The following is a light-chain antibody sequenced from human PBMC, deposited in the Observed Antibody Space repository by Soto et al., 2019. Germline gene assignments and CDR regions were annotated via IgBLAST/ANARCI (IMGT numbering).Light chain of an antibody. CDR1: SSDVGGYNY. Sequence: QSALTQPASVSGSPGQSITISCTGTSSDVGGYNYVSWYQQYPGRAPKLMIFEVSNRPSGVSNRFSGSKSGNTASLTISGLHTEDEADYYCSSYAGSNTPLYVFGTGTKLTVL. CDR2: EVS. CDR3: SSYAGSNTPLYV. J-gene: IGLJ1*01. V-gene: IGLV2-14*01.